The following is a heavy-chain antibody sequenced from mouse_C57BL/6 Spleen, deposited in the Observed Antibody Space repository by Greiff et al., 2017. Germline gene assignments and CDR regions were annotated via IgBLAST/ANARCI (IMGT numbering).Heavy chain of an antibody. D-gene: IGHD1-1*02. CDR3: ARWEEDGREGCGY. V-gene: IGHV1-66*01. CDR1: GYSFTSYY. CDR2: IYPGSGNT. J-gene: IGHJ3*01. Sequence: VQLQQSGPELVKPGASVKISCKASGYSFTSYYIHWVKQRPGQGLEWIGWIYPGSGNTKYNEKFKGKATLTADTSSSTAYMKLSSLTSEDSAVYYCARWEEDGREGCGYWGQGTLVTVSA.